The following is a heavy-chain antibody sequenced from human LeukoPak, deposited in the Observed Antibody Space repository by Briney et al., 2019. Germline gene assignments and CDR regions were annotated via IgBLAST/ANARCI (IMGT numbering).Heavy chain of an antibody. Sequence: GGSLRLSCAASGFTFNNHAMSWARQAPGKGLEWVSSITVNGDGTNYADAVEGRFTISRDNSKNTVYLQMNSLRADDTAKYYCAKDRLGAEAEYPDYWGQGTLVTVSS. V-gene: IGHV3-23*01. D-gene: IGHD6-19*01. J-gene: IGHJ4*02. CDR3: AKDRLGAEAEYPDY. CDR2: ITVNGDGT. CDR1: GFTFNNHA.